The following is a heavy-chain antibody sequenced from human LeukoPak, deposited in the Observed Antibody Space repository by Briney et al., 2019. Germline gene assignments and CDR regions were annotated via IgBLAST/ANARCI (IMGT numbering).Heavy chain of an antibody. CDR3: ARGRGGNSGDD. CDR1: GGSISSGNYY. D-gene: IGHD4-23*01. Sequence: PSQTLSLTCTVSGGSISSGNYYWSWIRHPDGKGLEWIGRIYTSGSTNYHPSLKSRVTISVDTSKNQFSLKLSSVTAADTAVYYCARGRGGNSGDDWGQGTLVTVSS. J-gene: IGHJ4*02. CDR2: IYTSGST. V-gene: IGHV4-61*02.